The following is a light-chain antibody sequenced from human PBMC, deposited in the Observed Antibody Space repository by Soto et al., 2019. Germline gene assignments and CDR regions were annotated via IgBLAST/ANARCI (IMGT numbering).Light chain of an antibody. CDR2: DVS. CDR3: QQYKGYPYS. J-gene: IGKJ2*01. CDR1: QSISSW. V-gene: IGKV1-5*01. Sequence: DIQMTQSPSTLSASVGDRVTITCRASQSISSWLAWYQQRPGKAPRLLIYDVSSLESGVPSRFSGSGSGTEFTLTISSLQPDDFATYYCQQYKGYPYSFGQGTKLEIK.